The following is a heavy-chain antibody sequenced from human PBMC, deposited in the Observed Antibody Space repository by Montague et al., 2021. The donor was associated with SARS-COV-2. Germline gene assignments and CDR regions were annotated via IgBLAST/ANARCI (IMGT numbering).Heavy chain of an antibody. D-gene: IGHD6-25*01. J-gene: IGHJ4*02. CDR3: FRGGRGGTAACTAFEH. CDR1: GDSVFLSSPA. CDR2: IYYTYKRNY. Sequence: CAISGDSVFLSSPASNWLRQDPPSGLEWVGRIYYTYKRNYNYPLSLQARLTIRPDMPRNQVSLQLDSVTSQDTAVYYCFRGGRGGTAACTAFEHWGQGILVTVSS. V-gene: IGHV6-1*01.